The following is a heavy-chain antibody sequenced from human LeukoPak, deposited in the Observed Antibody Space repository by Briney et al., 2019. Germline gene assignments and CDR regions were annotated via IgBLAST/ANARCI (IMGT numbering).Heavy chain of an antibody. V-gene: IGHV3-21*01. Sequence: GGSLRLSCAASGFTFSSYSMNWVRQAPGEGLEWVSSISSSSSYIYYADSVKGRFTISRDNAKNSLYLQMNSLRAEDTAVYYCARVVPAAYDAFDIWGQGTMVTVSS. CDR1: GFTFSSYS. J-gene: IGHJ3*02. CDR2: ISSSSSYI. CDR3: ARVVPAAYDAFDI. D-gene: IGHD2-2*01.